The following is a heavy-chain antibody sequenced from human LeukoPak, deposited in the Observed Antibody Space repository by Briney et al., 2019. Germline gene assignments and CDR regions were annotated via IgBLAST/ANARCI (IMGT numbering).Heavy chain of an antibody. CDR1: GFSFSNYG. CDR3: AKGTGDMGYYFDY. J-gene: IGHJ4*02. CDR2: IRVTDNT. V-gene: IGHV3-23*01. D-gene: IGHD7-27*01. Sequence: GRSLRLSCAASGFSFSNYGMHWVRQAPGKGLEWVSGIRVTDNTYYADSVKGRFTISRDNSENTLYLQMSGLRAEDTAVYYCAKGTGDMGYYFDYWGQGTLVTVSS.